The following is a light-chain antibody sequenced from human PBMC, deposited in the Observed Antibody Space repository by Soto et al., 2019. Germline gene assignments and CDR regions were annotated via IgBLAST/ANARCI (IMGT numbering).Light chain of an antibody. J-gene: IGKJ5*01. CDR2: GAS. CDR3: QQYGSSPTIT. Sequence: EIVMTQSPATLPVSPGERATLSCRASQSVSSNLAWYQQKPGQAPRLLIYGASTRANGIPARCSGSGSGTELTLTVSRLETADFAVYSCQQYGSSPTITFGQGTRLEIK. V-gene: IGKV3-15*01. CDR1: QSVSSN.